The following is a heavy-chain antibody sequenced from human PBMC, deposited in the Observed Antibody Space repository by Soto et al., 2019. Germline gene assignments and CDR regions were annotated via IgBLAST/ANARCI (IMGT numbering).Heavy chain of an antibody. CDR1: GFTFNDYS. CDR2: IRSSSSYI. D-gene: IGHD3-10*01. CDR3: ARDYGSGFDP. Sequence: GGSLRLSCEASGFTFNDYSMDWVRQAPEKGLEWVSSIRSSSSYIYYADSVKGRFTISRDNAKNSLYLQMNSLRAEDTAVYYCARDYGSGFDPWGQGTLVTVSS. J-gene: IGHJ5*02. V-gene: IGHV3-21*06.